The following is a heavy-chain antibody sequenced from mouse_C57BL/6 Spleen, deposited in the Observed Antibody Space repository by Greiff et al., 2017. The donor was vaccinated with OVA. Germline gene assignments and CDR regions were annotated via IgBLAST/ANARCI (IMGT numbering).Heavy chain of an antibody. CDR2: ISDGGSYT. CDR1: GFTFSSYA. D-gene: IGHD2-1*01. J-gene: IGHJ3*01. V-gene: IGHV5-4*01. Sequence: LVESGGGLVKPGGSLKLSCAASGFTFSSYAMSWVRQTPEKRLEWVATISDGGSYTYYPDNVKGRFTISRDNAKNNLYLQMSHLKSEDTAMYYCARDLGTMVTRFAYWGQGTLVTVSA. CDR3: ARDLGTMVTRFAY.